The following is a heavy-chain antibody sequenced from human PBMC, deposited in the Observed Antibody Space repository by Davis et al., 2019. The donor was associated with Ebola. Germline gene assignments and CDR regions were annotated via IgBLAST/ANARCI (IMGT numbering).Heavy chain of an antibody. CDR1: GFTFSHYD. CDR3: ARYCHYTDCSYFDC. V-gene: IGHV3-23*01. CDR2: FSASEGHT. Sequence: ESLKISCAASGFTFSHYDMSWVRHVPGKGLEWVSTFSASEGHTHYSDSVRGRFTISRDNSKNTLYLQMNSLRAEDTATYYCARYCHYTDCSYFDCWGQGTMVAASS. J-gene: IGHJ4*02. D-gene: IGHD2-15*01.